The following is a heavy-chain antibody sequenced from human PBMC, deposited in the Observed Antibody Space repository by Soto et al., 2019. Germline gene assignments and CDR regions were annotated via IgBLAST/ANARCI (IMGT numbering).Heavy chain of an antibody. CDR1: GGSISSGGYS. D-gene: IGHD3-3*01. V-gene: IGHV4-30-2*01. CDR3: ARSAFGVGLDY. Sequence: PSETLSLTCAVSGGSISSGGYSWSWIRQPPGKGLEWIGYIYHSGSTYYNPSLKSRVTISVDRSKNQFSLKLSSVTAADTAVYYCARSAFGVGLDYWGPGTLVTVSS. CDR2: IYHSGST. J-gene: IGHJ4*02.